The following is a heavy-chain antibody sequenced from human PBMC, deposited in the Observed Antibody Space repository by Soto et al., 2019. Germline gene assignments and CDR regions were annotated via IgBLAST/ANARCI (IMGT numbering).Heavy chain of an antibody. J-gene: IGHJ4*02. CDR3: ARYTVTTIFDY. CDR2: IWYDGSNK. V-gene: IGHV3-33*01. D-gene: IGHD4-17*01. Sequence: QVQLVESGGGVVQPGRYLRLSCAASGFTFSSYGMHWVRQAPGKGLEWVAVIWYDGSNKYYADSVKGRFTISRDNSKNTLYLQMNSLRAEDTAVYYCARYTVTTIFDYWGQGTLVTVSS. CDR1: GFTFSSYG.